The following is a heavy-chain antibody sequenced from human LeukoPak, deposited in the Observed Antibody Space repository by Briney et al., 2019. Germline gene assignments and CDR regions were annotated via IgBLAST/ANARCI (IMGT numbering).Heavy chain of an antibody. J-gene: IGHJ4*02. D-gene: IGHD3-10*01. CDR3: ARDPRGTVYGSGRGFDY. CDR1: GGTFSSYA. CDR2: IIPIFGTA. Sequence: SVKVSCKASGGTFSSYAISWVRQAPGQGLEWMGGIIPIFGTANYAQKFQGRVTITADESTSTAYMELSSLRSEDTAVYYCARDPRGTVYGSGRGFDYWGQGTLVTVSS. V-gene: IGHV1-69*13.